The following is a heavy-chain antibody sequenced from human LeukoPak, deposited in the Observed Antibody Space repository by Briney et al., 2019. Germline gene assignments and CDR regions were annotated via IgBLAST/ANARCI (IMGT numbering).Heavy chain of an antibody. CDR2: IRFDGVDK. CDR1: GFRFSYFG. CDR3: AKDLLRDRWFGES. Sequence: GRSLRLSCAASGFRFSYFGMHWVRQTPGKGLEWVAFIRFDGVDKYYADSVKGRFRISRDDSKNTLYLQMNSLSGEDTAIYYCAKDLLRDRWFGESWGQGTLVTVSS. D-gene: IGHD3-10*01. V-gene: IGHV3-30*02. J-gene: IGHJ5*02.